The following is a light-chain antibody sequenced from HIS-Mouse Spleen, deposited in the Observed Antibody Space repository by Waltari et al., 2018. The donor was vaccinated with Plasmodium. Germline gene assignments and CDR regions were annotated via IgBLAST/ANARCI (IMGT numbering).Light chain of an antibody. Sequence: AIRIPQSPSSFYASTGARVPITCRASQGISSYLAWYQQKPGKAPKLLIYAASTLQSGVPSRFSGSGSGTDFTLTISCLQSEDFAVYYCQQYNNWSFTFGPGTKVDIK. CDR1: QGISSY. J-gene: IGKJ3*01. V-gene: IGKV1-8*01. CDR2: AAS. CDR3: QQYNNWSFT.